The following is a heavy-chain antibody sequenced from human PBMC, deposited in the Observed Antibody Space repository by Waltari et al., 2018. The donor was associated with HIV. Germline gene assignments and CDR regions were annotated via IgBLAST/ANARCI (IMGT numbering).Heavy chain of an antibody. V-gene: IGHV3-30-3*01. CDR2: ISWDGSNK. CDR3: GREGDYYDSSPFDY. CDR1: GFRFKPFG. D-gene: IGHD3-22*01. J-gene: IGHJ4*02. Sequence: QGQVGGTGGGGGQPGGSLRIRCSGSGFRFKPFGLHWVRQAPGKGLVWVAVISWDGSNKLYADSVKGLCTISRDNSRNSLYLQMSSLRAEDTAVYYCGREGDYYDSSPFDYWGQGTLVTVSS.